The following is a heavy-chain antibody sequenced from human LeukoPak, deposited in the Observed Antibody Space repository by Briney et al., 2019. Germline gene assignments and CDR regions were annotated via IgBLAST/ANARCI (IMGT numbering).Heavy chain of an antibody. V-gene: IGHV3-53*01. CDR2: IYRGGNT. CDR3: ARDRTPHSLWLDP. J-gene: IGHJ5*02. D-gene: IGHD2-15*01. Sequence: GESLRLSCAVSRLTVSSNFMNWVRQAPGRGLEWVSVIYRGGNTYYADSVKGRFTLSRDDSKNTVYLQMNSLRVEDTAVHYCARDRTPHSLWLDPWGQGTLVIVSS. CDR1: RLTVSSNF.